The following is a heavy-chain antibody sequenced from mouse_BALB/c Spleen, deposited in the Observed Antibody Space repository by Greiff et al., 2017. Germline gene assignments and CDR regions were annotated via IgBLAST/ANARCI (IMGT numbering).Heavy chain of an antibody. CDR3: ARRGVFYGNYSYYFDY. D-gene: IGHD2-1*01. CDR1: GYTFTSYV. Sequence: VQLQQSGPELVKPGASVKMSCKASGYTFTSYVMHWVKQKPGQGLEWIGYINPYNDGTKYNEKFKGKATLTSDKSSSTAYMELSSLTSEDSAVYYCARRGVFYGNYSYYFDYWGQGTTLTVSS. J-gene: IGHJ2*01. V-gene: IGHV1-14*01. CDR2: INPYNDGT.